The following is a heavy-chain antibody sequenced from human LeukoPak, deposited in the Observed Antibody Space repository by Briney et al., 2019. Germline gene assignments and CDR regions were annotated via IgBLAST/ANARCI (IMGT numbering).Heavy chain of an antibody. V-gene: IGHV1-18*04. CDR2: IGTYNGNT. J-gene: IGHJ3*02. Sequence: GASVKVSCKASGYTFNSDGISWVRQAPGQGLEWMGWIGTYNGNTNYAQKFQGRVTMTTDRSTSTAYMELTSLSSDDTAVYYCARDGPPWSDALHIWGRGTMVSVSS. D-gene: IGHD2-8*02. CDR1: GYTFNSDG. CDR3: ARDGPPWSDALHI.